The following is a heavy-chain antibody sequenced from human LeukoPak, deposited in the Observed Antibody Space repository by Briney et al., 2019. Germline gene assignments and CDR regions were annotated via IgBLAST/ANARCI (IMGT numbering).Heavy chain of an antibody. CDR2: IYSGGST. V-gene: IGHV3-66*01. J-gene: IGHJ3*02. CDR1: EFSVGSNY. Sequence: GGSLRLSCAASEFSVGSNYMTWVRQAPGKGLEWVSLIYSGGSTYYADSVKGRFTISRDNSKNTLFLQMGSLRAEDMAVYYCAREEYCSSTSCPYGNAFDIWGQGTMVTVSS. D-gene: IGHD2-2*01. CDR3: AREEYCSSTSCPYGNAFDI.